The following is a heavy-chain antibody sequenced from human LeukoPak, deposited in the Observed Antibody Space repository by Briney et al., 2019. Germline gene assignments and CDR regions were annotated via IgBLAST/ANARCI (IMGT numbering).Heavy chain of an antibody. J-gene: IGHJ4*02. CDR1: GGSFTGYH. CDR3: ARDPTTVVTLPYYFDF. Sequence: PSETLSLTCAVYGGSFTGYHWNWTRQSPQRGLEWIGEINHRGHPHYNPSLESRLTISVDTSKNQFSLTLRSVTAADTAVYYCARDPTTVVTLPYYFDFWGQGTPVTVSS. V-gene: IGHV4-34*01. D-gene: IGHD4-23*01. CDR2: INHRGHP.